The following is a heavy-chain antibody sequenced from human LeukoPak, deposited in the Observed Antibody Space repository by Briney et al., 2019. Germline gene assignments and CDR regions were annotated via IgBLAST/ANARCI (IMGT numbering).Heavy chain of an antibody. CDR3: ARHWGGFEATVLDA. CDR1: GASIINYY. D-gene: IGHD5-12*01. Sequence: SETLSLTCTVSGASIINYYWSWIRQPPGGVMEWIGNIYYSGRTKYNPSLESRVTMSVDTSMTQFSLNLRSVTAADTAVYYCARHWGGFEATVLDAWGQGTTVIVSS. J-gene: IGHJ6*02. CDR2: IYYSGRT. V-gene: IGHV4-59*08.